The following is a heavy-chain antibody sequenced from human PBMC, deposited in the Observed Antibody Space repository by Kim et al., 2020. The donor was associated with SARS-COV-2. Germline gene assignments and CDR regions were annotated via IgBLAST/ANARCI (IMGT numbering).Heavy chain of an antibody. CDR3: AGERPRTYYDILTGYHFDY. V-gene: IGHV3-30*01. Sequence: GRFTISRDNSKNTLYLQMNRRRAEDTAVYYCAGERPRTYYDILTGYHFDYWGQGTLVTVSS. J-gene: IGHJ4*02. D-gene: IGHD3-9*01.